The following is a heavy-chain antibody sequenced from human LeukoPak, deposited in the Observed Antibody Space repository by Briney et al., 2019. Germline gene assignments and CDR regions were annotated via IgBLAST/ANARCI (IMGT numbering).Heavy chain of an antibody. CDR3: AREEDCGTARCSNDH. D-gene: IGHD1-1*01. J-gene: IGHJ4*02. CDR2: INPKNGGT. V-gene: IGHV1-2*02. Sequence: ASVTVSCKASGYTFTAYEMHWVRQAPGQGLEYVGWINPKNGGTNSAQNFQGRVTMTWDTSVSTVYMELSRLRSDDTAVYYCAREEDCGTARCSNDHWGQGTLVTVSS. CDR1: GYTFTAYE.